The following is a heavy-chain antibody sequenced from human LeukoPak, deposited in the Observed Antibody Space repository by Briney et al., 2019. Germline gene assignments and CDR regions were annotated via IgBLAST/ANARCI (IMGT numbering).Heavy chain of an antibody. CDR3: YMPNTAMVER. Sequence: GASVKVSCKASGYTFTGYYMHWVRQAPGQGLEWMGGIIPIFGTANYAQKFQGRVTITADKSTSTAYMELSSLRSEDTAVYYCYMPNTAMVERWGQGTLVTVSS. J-gene: IGHJ5*02. D-gene: IGHD5-18*01. CDR1: GYTFTGYY. CDR2: IIPIFGTA. V-gene: IGHV1-69*06.